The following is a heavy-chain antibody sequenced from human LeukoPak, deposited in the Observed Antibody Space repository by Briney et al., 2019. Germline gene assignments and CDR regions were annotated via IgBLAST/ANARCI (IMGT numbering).Heavy chain of an antibody. CDR2: INHSGST. CDR1: GGSFSGYY. CDR3: ASGKETLDY. V-gene: IGHV4-34*01. Sequence: PSETLSLTCAVYGGSFSGYYWSWIRQPPGKGLEWIGEINHSGSTNYNPSLKSRVTISVDTSKNQFSLKLSSVTAADTAVYYCASGKETLDYWGQGTLVTVSS. J-gene: IGHJ4*02. D-gene: IGHD3-10*01.